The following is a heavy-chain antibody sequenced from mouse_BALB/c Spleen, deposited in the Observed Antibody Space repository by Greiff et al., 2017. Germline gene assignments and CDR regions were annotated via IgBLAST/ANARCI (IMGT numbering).Heavy chain of an antibody. V-gene: IGHV1-87*01. D-gene: IGHD1-1*01. CDR2: IYPGDGDT. J-gene: IGHJ2*01. Sequence: QVQLQQSGAELARPGASVKLSCKASGYTFTSYWMQWVKQRPGQGLEWIGAIYPGDGDTRYTQKFKGKATLTADKSSSTAYMQLSSLASEDSAVYYCARSSYAYYFDYWGQGTTLTVSS. CDR1: GYTFTSYW. CDR3: ARSSYAYYFDY.